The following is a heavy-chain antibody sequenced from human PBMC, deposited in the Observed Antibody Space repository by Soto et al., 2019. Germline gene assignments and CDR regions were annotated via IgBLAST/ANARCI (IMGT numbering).Heavy chain of an antibody. D-gene: IGHD5-12*01. J-gene: IGHJ6*02. CDR2: ISSSGSTI. V-gene: IGHV3-48*03. CDR1: GFTFSGFD. CDR3: ASAPGPERSFSGLPEFFHGMDV. Sequence: GGSLRLSCEASGFTFSGFDMHWVRQAPGKGLEWVSYISSSGSTIYYADSVKGRFTISRDNAKNSLYLQMNSLRAEDTAVYYCASAPGPERSFSGLPEFFHGMDVWGQGTTVTVSS.